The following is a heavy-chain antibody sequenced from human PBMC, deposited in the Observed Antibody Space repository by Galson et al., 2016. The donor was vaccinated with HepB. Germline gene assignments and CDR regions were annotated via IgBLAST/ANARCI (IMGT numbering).Heavy chain of an antibody. CDR2: IYYSGST. CDR1: GGSISSYY. CDR3: AGDPGDWDTFDY. Sequence: SETLSLTCTVSGGSISSYYRSWIRQPPGKGLEWIGYIYYSGSTNYNPSLKTRVTISVDTSKNQFSLRLSSVTTADTAVYYCAGDPGDWDTFDYWGQGTLVTVSS. J-gene: IGHJ4*02. D-gene: IGHD2-21*02. V-gene: IGHV4-59*01.